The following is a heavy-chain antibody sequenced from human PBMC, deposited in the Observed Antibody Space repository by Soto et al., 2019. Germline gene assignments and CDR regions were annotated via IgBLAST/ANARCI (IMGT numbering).Heavy chain of an antibody. CDR2: IYYSGST. J-gene: IGHJ5*02. CDR1: GGSVSSGSYY. Sequence: QVQLQEAGPGLVKPSETLSLTCSVSGGSVSSGSYYWNWIRQPPGKGLEWIGYIYYSGSTNYNPSLKSRVTISLDMSKNQFALKLSSVTAADTAVYYCARMGYSSPAYWFDPWGQGTLVTVSS. V-gene: IGHV4-61*01. CDR3: ARMGYSSPAYWFDP. D-gene: IGHD2-15*01.